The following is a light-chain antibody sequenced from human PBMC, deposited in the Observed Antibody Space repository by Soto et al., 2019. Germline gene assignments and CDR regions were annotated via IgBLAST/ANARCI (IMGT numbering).Light chain of an antibody. V-gene: IGKV3-15*01. CDR2: SAS. CDR3: QQYNNWPRT. CDR1: PSVSSD. Sequence: EIVMTQSPAPLSVSPGERATLSCRASPSVSSDLAWYHQKPGQAPRLLIYSASTRATGIPARFSGSGSGTEFTLTINSLQSEDFAVYYCQQYNNWPRTFGQGTKVEIK. J-gene: IGKJ1*01.